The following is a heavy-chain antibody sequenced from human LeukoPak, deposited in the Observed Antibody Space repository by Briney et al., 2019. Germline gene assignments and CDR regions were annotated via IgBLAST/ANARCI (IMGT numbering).Heavy chain of an antibody. V-gene: IGHV3-30*18. J-gene: IGHJ6*02. D-gene: IGHD4-11*01. CDR1: GFTFSSYG. Sequence: GGSLRLPCAASGFTFSSYGMHWVRQAPGKGLEWVAVISYDGSNKYYADSVKGRFTISRDNSKNTLYLQMNSLRAEDTAVYYCAKGYSNYDYYYYGMDVWGQGTTVTVSS. CDR3: AKGYSNYDYYYYGMDV. CDR2: ISYDGSNK.